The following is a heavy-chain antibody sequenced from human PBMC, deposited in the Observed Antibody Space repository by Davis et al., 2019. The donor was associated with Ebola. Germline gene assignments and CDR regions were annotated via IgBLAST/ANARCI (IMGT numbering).Heavy chain of an antibody. V-gene: IGHV3-73*01. Sequence: GESLKISCAASGFTFSGSAMHWVRQASGKGLEWVGRIRSKANSYATAYAASVKGRFTISRDDSKNTAYLQMNSLKTEDTAMYYCARMYSGRYYFSYWGQGTLVTVSS. CDR2: IRSKANSYAT. J-gene: IGHJ4*02. D-gene: IGHD1-26*01. CDR3: ARMYSGRYYFSY. CDR1: GFTFSGSA.